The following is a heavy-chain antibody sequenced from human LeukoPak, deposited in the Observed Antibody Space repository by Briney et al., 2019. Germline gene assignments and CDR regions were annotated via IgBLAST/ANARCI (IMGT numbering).Heavy chain of an antibody. V-gene: IGHV3-74*01. J-gene: IGHJ4*02. Sequence: GGSLRLSCAASGFTFSNYWMHWGRQAPGEGLVWVAHNNSDGRSTSYADSVKGRFTISRDNAKNTLYVQMNRLRSEDTAVYYCARDMYSSGWSYYFDHWGQGTLVTVSS. CDR3: ARDMYSSGWSYYFDH. CDR2: NNSDGRST. CDR1: GFTFSNYW. D-gene: IGHD6-19*01.